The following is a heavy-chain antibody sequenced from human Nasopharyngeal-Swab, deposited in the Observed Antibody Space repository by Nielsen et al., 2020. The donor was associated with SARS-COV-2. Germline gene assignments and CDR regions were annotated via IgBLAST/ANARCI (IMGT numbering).Heavy chain of an antibody. CDR1: GFTFSSYG. CDR3: AKRAVQWELPISYFDY. D-gene: IGHD1-26*01. CDR2: ISYDGSNK. Sequence: GESLQISCAASGFTFSSYGMHWVRQAPGKGLEWVAVISYDGSNKYYADSVKGRFTISRDNSKNTLYLQMNSLRAEDTAVYYCAKRAVQWELPISYFDYWGQGTLVTVSS. V-gene: IGHV3-30*18. J-gene: IGHJ4*02.